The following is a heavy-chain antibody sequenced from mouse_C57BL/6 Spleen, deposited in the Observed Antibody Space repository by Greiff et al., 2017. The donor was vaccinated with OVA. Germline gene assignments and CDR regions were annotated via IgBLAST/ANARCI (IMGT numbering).Heavy chain of an antibody. CDR1: GYTFTDYY. CDR2: INPNNGGT. J-gene: IGHJ3*01. V-gene: IGHV1-26*01. Sequence: EVQLQQSGPELVKPGASVKISCKASGYTFTDYYMNWVKQSHGKSLEWIGDINPNNGGTSYNQKFKGKATLTVDKSSSTAYMELRSLTSEDSAVYYCARASGSSYPWFAYWGQGTLVTVSA. CDR3: ARASGSSYPWFAY. D-gene: IGHD1-1*01.